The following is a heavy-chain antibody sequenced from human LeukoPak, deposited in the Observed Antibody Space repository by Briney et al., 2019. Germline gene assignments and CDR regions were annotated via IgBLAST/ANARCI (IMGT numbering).Heavy chain of an antibody. CDR1: GFTFSDYY. J-gene: IGHJ4*02. Sequence: GGSLRLSCAASGFTFSDYYMSWIRQAPGKGLEWVSYISSSGRNIYYAESVKGRFTISRDNAKNSLYLQMNSLRAEDTAVYYCARDFSDVRGNIFDSWGQGTLVAVSS. CDR3: ARDFSDVRGNIFDS. V-gene: IGHV3-11*04. D-gene: IGHD3-10*02. CDR2: ISSSGRNI.